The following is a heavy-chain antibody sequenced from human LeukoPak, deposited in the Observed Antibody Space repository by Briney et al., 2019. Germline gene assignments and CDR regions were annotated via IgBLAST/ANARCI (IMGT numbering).Heavy chain of an antibody. J-gene: IGHJ4*02. D-gene: IGHD2-8*02. Sequence: PGGPLRLSCAASGFTFSSYAMSWVRQAPGKGLEWVSAISGSGGSTYYADSVKGRFTISRDNSKNTLYLQMNSLRAEDTAVYYCAKSPLDIVLVVYAKYYFDYWGQGTLVTVSS. CDR3: AKSPLDIVLVVYAKYYFDY. CDR1: GFTFSSYA. CDR2: ISGSGGST. V-gene: IGHV3-23*01.